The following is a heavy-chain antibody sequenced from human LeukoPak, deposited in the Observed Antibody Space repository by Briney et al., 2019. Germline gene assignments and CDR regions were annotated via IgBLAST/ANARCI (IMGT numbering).Heavy chain of an antibody. D-gene: IGHD2-2*01. CDR2: IYSGGST. V-gene: IGHV3-53*01. J-gene: IGHJ4*02. Sequence: PGGSLRLSCAASGFTVSNNYMSWVRQAPGKGLEWVSVIYSGGSTYYADSVKGRFTISRDNSKNTLYLQMNSLRAEDTAVYYCARDGCSSTSCPDYWGQGTLVTVSS. CDR3: ARDGCSSTSCPDY. CDR1: GFTVSNNY.